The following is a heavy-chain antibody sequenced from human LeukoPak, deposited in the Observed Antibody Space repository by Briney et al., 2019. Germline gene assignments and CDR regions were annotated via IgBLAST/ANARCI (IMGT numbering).Heavy chain of an antibody. Sequence: SQTLSLTCTVSGGSISSSSYYWGWLRQPPGKGLEWIGSIYYSGSTYYHPSLKGRVTISVDTSKNQFSLKLSSVTAADTAVYYCARHEGLLWFGELFSWFDPWGQGTLVSVSS. V-gene: IGHV4-39*01. D-gene: IGHD3-10*01. J-gene: IGHJ5*02. CDR2: IYYSGST. CDR1: GGSISSSSYY. CDR3: ARHEGLLWFGELFSWFDP.